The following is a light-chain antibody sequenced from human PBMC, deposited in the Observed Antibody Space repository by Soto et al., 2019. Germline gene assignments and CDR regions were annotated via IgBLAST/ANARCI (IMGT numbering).Light chain of an antibody. V-gene: IGKV1-33*01. CDR3: QQYDNIPPMYT. J-gene: IGKJ2*01. Sequence: DIPMTQSPSSLSASVGDRVTITCQASSYISNYLNWYQQKPGKAPKLLIYDASNLGTGVASRFSEIGSGTDFTFTISSLQPEYIATYYCQQYDNIPPMYTFGQGTKLEIK. CDR2: DAS. CDR1: SYISNY.